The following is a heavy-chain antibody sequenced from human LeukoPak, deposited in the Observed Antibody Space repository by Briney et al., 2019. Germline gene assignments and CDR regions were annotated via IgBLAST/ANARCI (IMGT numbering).Heavy chain of an antibody. CDR3: TREYWGSFSY. J-gene: IGHJ4*02. Sequence: SGGSLRLSCAASGFTFNNAWMSWVRQAPGKGLEWVGLIGTKTGGGTTDYAAPVKGRFTISRDDSVNTLFVQMNSLKAEDTAVYYCTREYWGSFSYWGQGTLVTVSS. CDR2: IGTKTGGGTT. CDR1: GFTFNNAW. D-gene: IGHD3-16*01. V-gene: IGHV3-15*04.